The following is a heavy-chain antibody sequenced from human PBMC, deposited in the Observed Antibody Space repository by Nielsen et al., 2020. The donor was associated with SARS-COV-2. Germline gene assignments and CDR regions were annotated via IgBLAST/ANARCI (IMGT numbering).Heavy chain of an antibody. D-gene: IGHD5-18*01. CDR1: GFTFSSYS. CDR2: ITSSSSYT. Sequence: GESLKISCAASGFTFSSYSMNWVRQAPGKGLEWVSYITSSSSYTYYADSVKGRFTISRDNAKNSLYLQMNSLRAEDTAVYYCARVSRAGYSYGPPGNWGQGTLVTVSS. V-gene: IGHV3-21*05. CDR3: ARVSRAGYSYGPPGN. J-gene: IGHJ4*02.